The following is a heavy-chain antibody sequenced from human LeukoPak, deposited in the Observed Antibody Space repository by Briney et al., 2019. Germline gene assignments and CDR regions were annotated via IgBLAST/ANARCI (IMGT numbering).Heavy chain of an antibody. CDR1: GGSISPYY. D-gene: IGHD1-1*01. CDR2: ISSSGST. Sequence: SETLSLTCTVSGGSISPYYWIWIRQPAGKGLEWIGRISSSGSTNYSPSLKSRVTLSVDTSKNQFSLKLNSVTAADTAVYYCARWPTTQGTFDIWGQGTMVTVSS. CDR3: ARWPTTQGTFDI. J-gene: IGHJ3*02. V-gene: IGHV4-4*07.